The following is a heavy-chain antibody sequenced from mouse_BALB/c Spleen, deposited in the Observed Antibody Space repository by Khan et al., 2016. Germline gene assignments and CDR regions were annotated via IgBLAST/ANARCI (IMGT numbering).Heavy chain of an antibody. CDR3: ARHGHTAYWYFDV. Sequence: EVELVESGGGLVKPGGSLKLSCAASGIAFSNYDMSWVRQTPGKRLEWVGYISSGGGSTFYPDTVTGRFTISRDSSKKTLYLQMSSVRSEDTDMYYCARHGHTAYWYFDVWGAGTTVTVSS. J-gene: IGHJ1*01. D-gene: IGHD1-2*01. CDR2: ISSGGGST. CDR1: GIAFSNYD. V-gene: IGHV5-12-1*01.